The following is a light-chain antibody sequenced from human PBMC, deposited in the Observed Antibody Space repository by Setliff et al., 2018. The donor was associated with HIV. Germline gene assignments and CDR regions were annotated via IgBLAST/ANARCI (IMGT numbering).Light chain of an antibody. CDR3: CSYAGSPYV. CDR1: SSDVGGYDF. Sequence: QSALTQPRSVSGSPGQSVNISCTGTSSDVGGYDFVSWLQQHPGKVPKLIIYDVNKRPSGVPDRFSGSKSGNTASLTISGLQADDEVDYYCCSYAGSPYVFGTGTKVTVL. J-gene: IGLJ1*01. CDR2: DVN. V-gene: IGLV2-11*01.